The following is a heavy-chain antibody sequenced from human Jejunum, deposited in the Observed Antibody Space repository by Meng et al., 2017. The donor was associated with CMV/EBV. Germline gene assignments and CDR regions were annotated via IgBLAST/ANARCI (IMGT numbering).Heavy chain of an antibody. CDR3: AKGVCSGGHYRAFDM. Sequence: GFGFSSSVKIWVRGAQGKGRERVETIYTSGELTYYGVYMKGRDTIDSETHKNMRRLQMDGLRGEDTAVFNCAKGVCSGGHYRAFDMLGQGTVVTVSS. CDR2: IYTSGELT. V-gene: IGHV3-23*05. CDR1: GFGFSSSV. D-gene: IGHD2-15*01. J-gene: IGHJ3*02.